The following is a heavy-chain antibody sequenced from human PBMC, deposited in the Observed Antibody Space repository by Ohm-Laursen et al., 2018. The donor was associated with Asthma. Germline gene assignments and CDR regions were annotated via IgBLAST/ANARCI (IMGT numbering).Heavy chain of an antibody. Sequence: SLRLSCAASGFTFSSYGMHWVRQAPGKGLEWVAVISYDGSNKYYADSVKGRFTISRGNAKNSLYLQMNSLRAEDTAVYYCARDQEWFGAGWAQGCWGQGTLVTVSS. D-gene: IGHD3-10*01. CDR3: ARDQEWFGAGWAQGC. CDR1: GFTFSSYG. CDR2: ISYDGSNK. J-gene: IGHJ4*02. V-gene: IGHV3-30*03.